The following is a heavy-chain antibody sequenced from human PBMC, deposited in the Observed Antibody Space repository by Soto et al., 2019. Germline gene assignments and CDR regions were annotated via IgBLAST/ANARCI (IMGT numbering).Heavy chain of an antibody. Sequence: PGESLKISCAVSGLKLSNYWMSWVRQAPGKGLEWVAHINQDGTEIEFVDSVRGRFTFSRDNAWNSLFLQMNSLRAEDTAVYYCAKIKSAGERDYWGRGTLVTVSS. CDR2: INQDGTEI. CDR3: AKIKSAGERDY. V-gene: IGHV3-7*01. D-gene: IGHD1-1*01. CDR1: GLKLSNYW. J-gene: IGHJ4*02.